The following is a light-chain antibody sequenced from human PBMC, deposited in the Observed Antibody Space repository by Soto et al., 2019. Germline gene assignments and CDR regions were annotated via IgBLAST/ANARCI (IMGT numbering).Light chain of an antibody. CDR2: DAS. CDR1: QGIGST. J-gene: IGKJ4*01. Sequence: EIVITQSPATLSVSRGERATLSCRASQGIGSTLAWYQQKPGQTPKLLIYDASTRATGVPARFSGGGSGTEFTLTINSLQSEDFAVYYCQRYNRWPLSFGGGTKV. CDR3: QRYNRWPLS. V-gene: IGKV3-15*01.